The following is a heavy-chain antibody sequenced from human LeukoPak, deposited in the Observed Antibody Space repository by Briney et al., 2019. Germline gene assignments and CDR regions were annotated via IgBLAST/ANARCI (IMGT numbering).Heavy chain of an antibody. CDR2: VYYSGST. J-gene: IGHJ6*03. CDR3: ARHPEGDSNYYYYMDV. Sequence: SETLSLTCTVSGGSISSSSYYWGGIRQPPGKGLEWIERVYYSGSTYYNPSLKSRVTISVDTSKNQFSLKLSSVTAADTAVYYCARHPEGDSNYYYYMDVWGKGTTVTVSS. D-gene: IGHD3-16*01. V-gene: IGHV4-39*01. CDR1: GGSISSSSYY.